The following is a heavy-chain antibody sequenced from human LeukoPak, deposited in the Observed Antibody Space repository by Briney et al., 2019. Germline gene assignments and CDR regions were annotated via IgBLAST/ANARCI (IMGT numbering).Heavy chain of an antibody. Sequence: KPSETLSLTCAVYGGSFSGYYWSWIRQPPGKGLEWIGEINHSGSTNYNPSLKSRVTISVDTSKNQFSLKLSSVTAADTAVYYCARRQVGATKLGYSWGQGTLVTVSS. J-gene: IGHJ4*02. D-gene: IGHD1-26*01. V-gene: IGHV4-34*01. CDR2: INHSGST. CDR3: ARRQVGATKLGYS. CDR1: GGSFSGYY.